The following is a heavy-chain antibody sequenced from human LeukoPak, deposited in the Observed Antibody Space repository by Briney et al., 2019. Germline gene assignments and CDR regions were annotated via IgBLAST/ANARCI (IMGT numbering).Heavy chain of an antibody. CDR3: ARDLRFGELSFLPFDY. V-gene: IGHV1-18*01. Sequence: ASVKVSCKASGYTFTSYGISWVRQAPGQGLEWMGWISAYNGNTNYAQKLQGRVTMTTDTSTSTAYMEPRSLRSDDTAVYYCARDLRFGELSFLPFDYWGQGTLVTVSS. CDR1: GYTFTSYG. J-gene: IGHJ4*02. CDR2: ISAYNGNT. D-gene: IGHD3-10*01.